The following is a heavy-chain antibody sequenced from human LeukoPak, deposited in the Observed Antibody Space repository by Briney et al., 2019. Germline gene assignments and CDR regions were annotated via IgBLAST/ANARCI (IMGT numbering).Heavy chain of an antibody. CDR2: ISYDGSNK. CDR3: AKEGRGDGLIGDAFDI. D-gene: IGHD5-24*01. CDR1: GFTFSSYG. J-gene: IGHJ3*02. V-gene: IGHV3-30*18. Sequence: GGSLRLSCAASGFTFSSYGMHWVRQAPGKGLEWVAVISYDGSNKYYADSVKGRFTIYRDNSKNTLYLQMNSLRAEDTAVYYCAKEGRGDGLIGDAFDIWGQGTMVTVSS.